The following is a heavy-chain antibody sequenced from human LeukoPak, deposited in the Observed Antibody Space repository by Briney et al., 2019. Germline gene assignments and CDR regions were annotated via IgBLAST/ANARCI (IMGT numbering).Heavy chain of an antibody. CDR3: AKDGKNYFDY. CDR2: ISWDGGST. CDR1: GFTFDDYS. V-gene: IGHV3-43D*03. Sequence: GGSLRLSCAASGFTFDDYSMHWVRQAPGKGLDWVSLISWDGGSTYYADSVKGRFTISRDNIKNSLYLQMNSLRADDTALYYCAKDGKNYFDYWGQGTLVTVSS. J-gene: IGHJ4*02.